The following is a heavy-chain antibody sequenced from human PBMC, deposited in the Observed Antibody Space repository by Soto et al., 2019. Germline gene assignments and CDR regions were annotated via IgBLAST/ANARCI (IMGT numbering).Heavy chain of an antibody. Sequence: GGSLRLSCAASGFTCSDYYMSWIRQALGKGLEWVSYISSSGSTIYYADSVKGRFTISRDNAKNSLYLQMNSLRAEDTAVYYRARDRTTGTTWDAFDIWGQGTMATVSS. CDR1: GFTCSDYY. CDR2: ISSSGSTI. CDR3: ARDRTTGTTWDAFDI. J-gene: IGHJ3*02. V-gene: IGHV3-11*01. D-gene: IGHD1-1*01.